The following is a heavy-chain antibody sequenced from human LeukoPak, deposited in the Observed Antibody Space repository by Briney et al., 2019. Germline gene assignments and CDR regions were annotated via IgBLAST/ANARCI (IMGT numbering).Heavy chain of an antibody. CDR1: GFTFSSYS. V-gene: IGHV3-21*01. CDR2: ISSSSSYI. D-gene: IGHD6-13*01. J-gene: IGHJ5*02. Sequence: PGGSLRLSCAASGFTFSSYSMTWVRQAPGKGLEWVSSISSSSSYIYYADSVKGRFTISRDNAKNSLYLQMNSLRAEDTAVYYCARDHPYSRSFDHWGQGTLVTVSS. CDR3: ARDHPYSRSFDH.